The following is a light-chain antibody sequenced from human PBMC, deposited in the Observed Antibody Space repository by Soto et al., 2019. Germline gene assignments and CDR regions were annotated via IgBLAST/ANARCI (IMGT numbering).Light chain of an antibody. Sequence: QAVVTQPASVSGSPGQSITISCTETSSGVGTYNLVSWFQQHPDKAPKLLISEDTQRPSGVSNRFSGSRSGNAASLTISGLQAEDEADYYCCSYVGSSTVVIFGGGTKVTVL. V-gene: IGLV2-23*02. CDR1: SSGVGTYNL. CDR2: EDT. CDR3: CSYVGSSTVVI. J-gene: IGLJ2*01.